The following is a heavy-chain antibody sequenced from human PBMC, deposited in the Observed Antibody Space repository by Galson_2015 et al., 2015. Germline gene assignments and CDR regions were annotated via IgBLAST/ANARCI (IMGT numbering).Heavy chain of an antibody. Sequence: SLRLSCAASGFTFDDYAMHWVRQAPGKGLEWVSGISWNSGSIGYADSVKGRFTISRDNAKNSLYLQMNSLRAEDTALYYCAKGYGDNWGQGTLVTVSS. D-gene: IGHD4-17*01. CDR2: ISWNSGSI. J-gene: IGHJ4*02. CDR1: GFTFDDYA. CDR3: AKGYGDN. V-gene: IGHV3-9*01.